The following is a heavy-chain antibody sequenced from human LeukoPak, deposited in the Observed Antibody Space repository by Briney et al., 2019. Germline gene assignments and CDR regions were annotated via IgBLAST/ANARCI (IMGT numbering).Heavy chain of an antibody. D-gene: IGHD5-12*01. Sequence: GGSLRLSCAASGFTFSDYYMSWIRQAPGKGLEWVSYISSSGSTIYYADSVKGRFTISRDNAKNSLYLQMNSLRAEDTAVYYCAREVDIVATIRGDYYYGMDVWGQGTTVTVSS. CDR1: GFTFSDYY. J-gene: IGHJ6*02. V-gene: IGHV3-11*01. CDR2: ISSSGSTI. CDR3: AREVDIVATIRGDYYYGMDV.